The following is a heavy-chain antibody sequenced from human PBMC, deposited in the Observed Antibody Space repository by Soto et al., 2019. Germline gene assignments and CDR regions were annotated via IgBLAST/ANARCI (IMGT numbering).Heavy chain of an antibody. D-gene: IGHD3-10*01. V-gene: IGHV4-30-4*02. Sequence: SETLSLTCTVSGGSISSGDYYWSWIRQPPGKGLEWIGYIYYSGSTYYNPSLKSRVTISVDTSKNQFSLKLSSVTAADTAVYYCARDSGITMVRGVPTRYYYYYAMDVWGQGTTVTVSS. J-gene: IGHJ6*02. CDR3: ARDSGITMVRGVPTRYYYYYAMDV. CDR2: IYYSGST. CDR1: GGSISSGDYY.